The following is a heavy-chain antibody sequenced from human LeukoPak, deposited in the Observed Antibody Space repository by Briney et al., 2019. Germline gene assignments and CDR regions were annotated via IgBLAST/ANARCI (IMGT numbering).Heavy chain of an antibody. CDR2: ISYDGSNK. CDR3: AKESSTH. V-gene: IGHV3-30*18. J-gene: IGHJ1*01. CDR1: GFTFSSYG. Sequence: GRSLRLSCAASGFTFSSYGMHWVRQAPGKGLEWVAVISYDGSNKYYADSVKGRFTISRDNSKNTLYLQMNSLRAEDTAVYYCAKESSTHWGQGTLVTVSS.